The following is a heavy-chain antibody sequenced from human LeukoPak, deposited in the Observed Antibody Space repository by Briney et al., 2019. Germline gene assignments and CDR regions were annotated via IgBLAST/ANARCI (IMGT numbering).Heavy chain of an antibody. Sequence: GGSLRLSCAASGFTFDDYAMHWVRQAPGKGLEWVSGISWNSGSIGYADSVKGRFTISRDNAKNSLYLQMNSLRAEDTAVYYCARETPYSSGWWDYYYYYMDVWGKGTTVTVSS. CDR3: ARETPYSSGWWDYYYYYMDV. CDR1: GFTFDDYA. J-gene: IGHJ6*03. V-gene: IGHV3-9*01. D-gene: IGHD6-19*01. CDR2: ISWNSGSI.